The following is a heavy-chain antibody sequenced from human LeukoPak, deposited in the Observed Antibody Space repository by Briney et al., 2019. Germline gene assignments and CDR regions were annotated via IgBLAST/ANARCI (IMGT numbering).Heavy chain of an antibody. V-gene: IGHV3-21*01. D-gene: IGHD4-11*01. Sequence: GGSLRLSCAASGFSVSTNYMNWVRQAPGKGLEWVSSISPGSNYIYYADSVKGRFTISRDNAKNSLYLQMNSLRAEDTALYYCARGSVGLQRNDWFDPWGQGTLVTVSS. J-gene: IGHJ5*02. CDR2: ISPGSNYI. CDR1: GFSVSTNY. CDR3: ARGSVGLQRNDWFDP.